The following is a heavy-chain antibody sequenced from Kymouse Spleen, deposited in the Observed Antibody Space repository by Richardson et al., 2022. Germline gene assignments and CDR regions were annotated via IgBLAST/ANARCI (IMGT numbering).Heavy chain of an antibody. V-gene: IGHV3-30*18. CDR3: AKGITIFGVVSYYYYYGMDV. CDR1: GFTFSSYG. J-gene: IGHJ6*02. D-gene: IGHD3-3*01. CDR2: ISYDGSNK. Sequence: QVQLVESGGGVVQPGRSLRLSCAASGFTFSSYGMHWVRQAPGKGLEWVAVISYDGSNKYYADSVKGRFTISRDNSKNTLYLQMNSLRAEDTAVYYCAKGITIFGVVSYYYYYGMDVWGQGTTVTVSS.